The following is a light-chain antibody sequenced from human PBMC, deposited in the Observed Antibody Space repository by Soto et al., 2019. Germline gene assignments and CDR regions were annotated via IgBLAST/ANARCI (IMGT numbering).Light chain of an antibody. Sequence: DIVMTQSPDSLAVSLGERATINCKSSQSVLYSSNNKNHLAWYQQKAGQPPKLLVYWASTRESVVPDRFSGSGSGTDFTLTISSLQAEDVAVYYCQQYYSTPYTFGQGTKLEIK. CDR3: QQYYSTPYT. J-gene: IGKJ2*01. V-gene: IGKV4-1*01. CDR1: QSVLYSSNNKNH. CDR2: WAS.